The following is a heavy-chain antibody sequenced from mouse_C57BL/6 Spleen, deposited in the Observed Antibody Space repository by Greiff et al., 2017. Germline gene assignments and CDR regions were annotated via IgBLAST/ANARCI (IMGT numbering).Heavy chain of an antibody. Sequence: EVKVVESGGGLVQPGGSLKLSCAASGFTFSDYYMYWVRQTPEKRLEWVAYISNGGGSTYYPDTVKGRFTISRDNAKNTLYLQMSRLKSEDTAMYYCARHNGYYVYVMDYWGQGTSVTVSS. CDR2: ISNGGGST. V-gene: IGHV5-12*01. CDR1: GFTFSDYY. D-gene: IGHD2-3*01. J-gene: IGHJ4*01. CDR3: ARHNGYYVYVMDY.